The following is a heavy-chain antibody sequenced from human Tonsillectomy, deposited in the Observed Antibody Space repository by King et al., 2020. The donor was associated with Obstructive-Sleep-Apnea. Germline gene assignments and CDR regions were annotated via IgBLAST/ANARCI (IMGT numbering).Heavy chain of an antibody. V-gene: IGHV4-30-2*01. J-gene: IGHJ3*02. Sequence: LQLQESGSGLVKPSQTLSLTCAVSCGSISSGGYSWSWIRQPPGKGLEWIGYIYHSGSTYYNPSLKSRVTISVDRSKNQFSLKLSSVTAADTAVFYCARGTSQAFDIWGQGTLVTVSS. CDR1: CGSISSGGYS. CDR3: ARGTSQAFDI. CDR2: IYHSGST.